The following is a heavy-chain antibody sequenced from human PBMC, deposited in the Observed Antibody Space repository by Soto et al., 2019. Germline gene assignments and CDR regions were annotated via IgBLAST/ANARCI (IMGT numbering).Heavy chain of an antibody. D-gene: IGHD3-22*01. CDR3: TRDPRNYYDSSGSANWFDP. Sequence: EVQLVESGGGLVQPGGSLKLSCAASGFTFSGSAMHWVRQASGKGLEWVGRIRSKTNSYATAYAASVKGRFTISRDDSKNKEYLQMNSLKTEDTAVYYCTRDPRNYYDSSGSANWFDPWGQGTLVTVSS. CDR2: IRSKTNSYAT. J-gene: IGHJ5*02. V-gene: IGHV3-73*02. CDR1: GFTFSGSA.